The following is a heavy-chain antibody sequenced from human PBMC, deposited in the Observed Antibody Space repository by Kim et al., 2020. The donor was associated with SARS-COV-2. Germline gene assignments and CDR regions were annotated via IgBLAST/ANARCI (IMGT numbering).Heavy chain of an antibody. D-gene: IGHD3-10*01. V-gene: IGHV3-23*01. J-gene: IGHJ4*02. CDR2: ISGSGGST. Sequence: GSLRLSCAASGFTFSSYAMSWVRQAPGKGLEWVSAISGSGGSTYYADSVKGRFTISRDNSKNTLYLQMNSLRAEDTAVYYCAKDIYYYGSGSWWGQGTLVTVSS. CDR3: AKDIYYYGSGSW. CDR1: GFTFSSYA.